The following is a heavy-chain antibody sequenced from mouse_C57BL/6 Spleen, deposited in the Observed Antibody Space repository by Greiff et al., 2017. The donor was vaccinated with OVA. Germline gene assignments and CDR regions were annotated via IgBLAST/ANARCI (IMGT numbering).Heavy chain of an antibody. V-gene: IGHV1-26*01. CDR2: INPNNGGT. CDR1: GYTFTDYY. CDR3: AYSISYEYAMDY. D-gene: IGHD1-1*01. Sequence: EVQLQQSGPELVKPGASVKISCKASGYTFTDYYMNWVKQSHGKSLEWIGDINPNNGGTSYNQKFKGKATLTVDKSSSTAYMELRSLTSEDSAVXNCAYSISYEYAMDYSGQETPVTVSP. J-gene: IGHJ4*01.